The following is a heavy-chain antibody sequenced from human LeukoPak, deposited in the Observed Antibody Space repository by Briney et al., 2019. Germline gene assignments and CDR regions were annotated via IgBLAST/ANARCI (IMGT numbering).Heavy chain of an antibody. CDR3: ARGRGSSGPYYFDY. D-gene: IGHD3-22*01. CDR1: GGSISSGGYY. V-gene: IGHV4-30-2*01. CDR2: IYHSGST. Sequence: SETLSLTCTVSGGSISSGGYYWSWIRQPPGKGLEWIGYIYHSGSTYYNPSLKSRVTISVDRSKNQFSLKLSSVTAADTAVYYCARGRGSSGPYYFDYWGQGTLVTVSS. J-gene: IGHJ4*02.